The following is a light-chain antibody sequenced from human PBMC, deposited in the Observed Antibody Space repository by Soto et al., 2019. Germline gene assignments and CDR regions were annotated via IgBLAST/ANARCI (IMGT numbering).Light chain of an antibody. CDR2: TAS. V-gene: IGKV1-6*01. CDR3: LHDYNYPWT. Sequence: AIQMTQSPTSLSASVGDSVTITCRASQDISNDLGWYQEKPGQAPKLLISTASSILSGVPSRFSGSGSGTDFTLTISSQQHEDFETYYWLHDYNYPWTFGQGTNVEVK. J-gene: IGKJ1*01. CDR1: QDISND.